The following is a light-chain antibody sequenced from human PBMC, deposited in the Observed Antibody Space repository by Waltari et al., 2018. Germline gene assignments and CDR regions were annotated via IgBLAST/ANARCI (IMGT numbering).Light chain of an antibody. Sequence: EIVLTQSPGTLSLSPGDRATLSCRASQSVFSAYLAWYQQQPGQAPRLPIYGASRRATGIPARFSGSGSGTDFTLTISSLEPEDFAVYYCQHRDHWPPDATFGPGTKVDI. CDR3: QHRDHWPPDAT. CDR1: QSVFSAY. V-gene: IGKV3D-20*02. CDR2: GAS. J-gene: IGKJ3*01.